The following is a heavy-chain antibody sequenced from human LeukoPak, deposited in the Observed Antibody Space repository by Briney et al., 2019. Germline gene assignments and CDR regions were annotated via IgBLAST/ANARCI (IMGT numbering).Heavy chain of an antibody. CDR1: GFTFSNYG. V-gene: IGHV3-23*01. D-gene: IGHD5-12*01. CDR3: ARGPSGYHNT. J-gene: IGHJ4*02. Sequence: GGSLRLSCAASGFTFSNYGMSWVRQVPGKGLEWVSVIRRRGSTTYYADSVKGRFTISRDNSKNTLYLQMNSLRAEDTAVYYCARGPSGYHNTGGQGTLVTVSS. CDR2: IRRRGSTT.